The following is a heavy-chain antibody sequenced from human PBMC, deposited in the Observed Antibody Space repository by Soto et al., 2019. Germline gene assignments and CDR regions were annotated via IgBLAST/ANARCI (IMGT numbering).Heavy chain of an antibody. V-gene: IGHV3-15*07. D-gene: IGHD3-10*01. Sequence: GGSLRLSCAASGFTFSNAWMNWVRQAPGKGLQWVGRIKRESEGGTTDYAAPVKGRFTISRDDSKNTLYLQMNSLKTEDTAVYYCFVSGTYSYYYYYGIDVWGQGTTVTVSS. CDR1: GFTFSNAW. J-gene: IGHJ6*02. CDR3: FVSGTYSYYYYYGIDV. CDR2: IKRESEGGTT.